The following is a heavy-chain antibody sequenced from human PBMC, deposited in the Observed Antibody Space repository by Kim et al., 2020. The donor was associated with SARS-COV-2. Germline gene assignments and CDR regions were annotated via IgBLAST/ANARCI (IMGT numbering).Heavy chain of an antibody. Sequence: GGSLRLSCAASGFTFSSYAMSWVRQAPGKGLEWVSAISGSGGSTYYADSVKGRFTISRDNSKNTLYLQMNSLRAEDTAVYYCAKDPYYYDSSGYSTFDYWGQGTLVTVSP. D-gene: IGHD3-22*01. J-gene: IGHJ4*02. CDR1: GFTFSSYA. CDR3: AKDPYYYDSSGYSTFDY. CDR2: ISGSGGST. V-gene: IGHV3-23*01.